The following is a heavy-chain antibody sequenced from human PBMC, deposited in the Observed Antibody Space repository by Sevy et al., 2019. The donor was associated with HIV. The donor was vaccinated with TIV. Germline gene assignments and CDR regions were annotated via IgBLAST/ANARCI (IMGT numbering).Heavy chain of an antibody. CDR3: AKGYGSGSPPDY. CDR1: GFIFNSYA. Sequence: GGSLRLSCAASGFIFNSYAMSWFRQAPGKGLEWVSSISGSGGSTYYADSVKGRFTISRDNFRKMVDLQVNTLRAEDTAVYYCAKGYGSGSPPDYWGQGTLVTVSS. CDR2: ISGSGGST. D-gene: IGHD3-10*01. V-gene: IGHV3-23*01. J-gene: IGHJ4*02.